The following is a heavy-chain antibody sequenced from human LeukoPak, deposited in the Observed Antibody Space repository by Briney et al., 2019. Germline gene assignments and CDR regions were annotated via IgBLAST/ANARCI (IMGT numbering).Heavy chain of an antibody. D-gene: IGHD3-10*01. Sequence: SVKVSFKASGGTFSSYAISWVRQAPGQGLEWMGGIIPIFGTANYAQKFQGRVTITADESTSTAYMELSSLRSEDTAVYYCAIEITMVRGGPIYWGQGTLVTVSS. CDR1: GGTFSSYA. V-gene: IGHV1-69*01. J-gene: IGHJ4*02. CDR3: AIEITMVRGGPIY. CDR2: IIPIFGTA.